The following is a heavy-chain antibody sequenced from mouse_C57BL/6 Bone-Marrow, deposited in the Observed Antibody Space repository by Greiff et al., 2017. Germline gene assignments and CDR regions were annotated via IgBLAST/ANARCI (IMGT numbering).Heavy chain of an antibody. V-gene: IGHV6-6*01. D-gene: IGHD2-4*01. CDR2: IRNKANNHAT. CDR1: GFTFSDAW. CDR3: TRRIYYDYDAWFAY. Sequence: DVKLVESGGGLVQPGGSMKLSCAASGFTFSDAWMDWVRQSPEKGLEWVAEIRNKANNHATYYAESVKGRFTISRDDSKSSVYLQMNSLRAEDTGIYYCTRRIYYDYDAWFAYWGQGTLVTVSA. J-gene: IGHJ3*01.